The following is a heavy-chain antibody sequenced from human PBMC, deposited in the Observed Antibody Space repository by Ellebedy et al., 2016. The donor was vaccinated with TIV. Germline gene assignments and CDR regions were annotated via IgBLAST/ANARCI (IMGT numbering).Heavy chain of an antibody. D-gene: IGHD4-17*01. J-gene: IGHJ4*02. Sequence: PGGSLRLSCAASGFTVSSNYMSWVRQAPGKGLEWLAVISYDGSNKYYADSVKGRFTISRDNSKNTLYLQMNSLRVEDTDVYYCARFASTVTTVDYWGQGTLVTVSS. CDR2: ISYDGSNK. CDR3: ARFASTVTTVDY. V-gene: IGHV3-30*03. CDR1: GFTVSSNY.